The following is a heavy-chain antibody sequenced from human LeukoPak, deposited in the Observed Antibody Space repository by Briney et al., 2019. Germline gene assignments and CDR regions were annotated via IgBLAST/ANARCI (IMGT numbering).Heavy chain of an antibody. D-gene: IGHD3-10*01. J-gene: IGHJ4*02. CDR2: IYNSGST. V-gene: IGHV4-31*03. CDR3: ARGGSGEGY. CDR1: GGSISSGGYH. Sequence: SETLSPTCSVFGGSISSGGYHWSWIRQHPGKGLEWIGYIYNSGSTYYNPSLKSRVTVSADTSKNLFSLKLTSVTAADTAVYYCARGGSGEGYWGQGTLVTVSS.